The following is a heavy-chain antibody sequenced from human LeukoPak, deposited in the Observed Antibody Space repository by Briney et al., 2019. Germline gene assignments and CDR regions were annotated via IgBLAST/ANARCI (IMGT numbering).Heavy chain of an antibody. Sequence: PSETLSLTCTVSGGSISSYYWSWIRQPPGKGLEWIGYIYYSGSTNYNPSLKRRVTISVDTSKNQFSLKLSSVTAADTAVYYCARLPLDYDILTGYYDYFDYWGQGTLVTVSS. V-gene: IGHV4-59*08. J-gene: IGHJ4*02. CDR1: GGSISSYY. CDR3: ARLPLDYDILTGYYDYFDY. CDR2: IYYSGST. D-gene: IGHD3-9*01.